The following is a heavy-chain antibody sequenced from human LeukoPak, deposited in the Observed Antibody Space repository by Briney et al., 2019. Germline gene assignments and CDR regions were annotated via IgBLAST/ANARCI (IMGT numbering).Heavy chain of an antibody. CDR2: IYYSGST. Sequence: KPSETLSLTCTVSGGSISSSSYYWGWIRQPPGKGLECIGSIYYSGSTYYNPSLKSRVTISVDTSKNQFSLKLSSVTAADTAVYYCARDGSSGYYDYWGQGTLVTVSS. CDR3: ARDGSSGYYDY. J-gene: IGHJ4*02. CDR1: GGSISSSSYY. D-gene: IGHD3-22*01. V-gene: IGHV4-39*07.